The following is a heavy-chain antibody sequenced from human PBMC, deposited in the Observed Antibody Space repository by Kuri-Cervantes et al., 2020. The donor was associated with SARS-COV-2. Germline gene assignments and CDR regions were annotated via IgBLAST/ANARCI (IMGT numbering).Heavy chain of an antibody. D-gene: IGHD3-3*01. J-gene: IGHJ4*02. CDR2: VRRDGSNY. V-gene: IGHV3-30*02. CDR1: GFSFSYYG. CDR3: AKVETASLDY. Sequence: GGSLRLSCAASGFSFSYYGRHWVRQAPGKGLEWVGFVRRDGSNYYYADSVKGRFTISRDSSKNSLYLEMNSLRPEDTAVYYCAKVETASLDYWGQGTLVTVSS.